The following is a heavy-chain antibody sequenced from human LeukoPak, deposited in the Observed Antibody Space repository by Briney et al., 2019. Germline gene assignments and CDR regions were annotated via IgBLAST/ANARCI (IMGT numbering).Heavy chain of an antibody. Sequence: GRSLRLSCAASGFTFEDHAVHWVRQAPGKGLEWVSGVSWNSGSIGYADSVKGRFTISRDNAKNSLYLQMNSLRAEDTALYYCAKDWYSIQGYYYMDVWGKGTTVTVSS. CDR1: GFTFEDHA. J-gene: IGHJ6*03. V-gene: IGHV3-9*01. D-gene: IGHD1-1*01. CDR2: VSWNSGSI. CDR3: AKDWYSIQGYYYMDV.